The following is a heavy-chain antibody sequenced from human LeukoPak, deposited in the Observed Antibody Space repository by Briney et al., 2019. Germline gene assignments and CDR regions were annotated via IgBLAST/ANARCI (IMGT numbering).Heavy chain of an antibody. J-gene: IGHJ4*02. V-gene: IGHV1-18*01. CDR3: ARVGPAVAGPFDH. CDR2: ISAYNGNT. CDR1: GYTFRSYG. Sequence: ASVKVSCKASGYTFRSYGITWVRQAPGQGLEWMGWISAYNGNTKYAQKLQGRVSMTTDTSTTTAYMELRSLRSDDSAVYYCARVGPAVAGPFDHWGQGTLVTVSS. D-gene: IGHD6-19*01.